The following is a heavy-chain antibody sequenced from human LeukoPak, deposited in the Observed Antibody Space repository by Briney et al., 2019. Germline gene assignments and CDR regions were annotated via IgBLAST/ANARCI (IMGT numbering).Heavy chain of an antibody. CDR3: ARDLELTYYDSSGHDY. J-gene: IGHJ4*02. V-gene: IGHV3-74*01. CDR1: GFTFSAYW. CDR2: INGGGSIT. Sequence: SGGSLRLSCAASGFTFSAYWMHWVRQAPGKGLVWVSRINGGGSITSYAESVKGRFIISRDNAKNTVYLQMNSLSAEDTAVYYCARDLELTYYDSSGHDYWGQGTLVTVSS. D-gene: IGHD3-22*01.